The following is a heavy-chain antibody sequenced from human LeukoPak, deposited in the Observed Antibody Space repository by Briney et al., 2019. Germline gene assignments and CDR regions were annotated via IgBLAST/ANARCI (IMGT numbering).Heavy chain of an antibody. J-gene: IGHJ5*02. V-gene: IGHV3-7*01. Sequence: GGSLRLSCAASGFTFSSYWMSWVRQAPGKGLEWVANIKQDGSEKYYVDPVKGRFTISRDNAKNSLYLQMNSLRAEDTAVYYCARDGDYGDYNWFDPWGQGTLVTVSS. CDR2: IKQDGSEK. CDR1: GFTFSSYW. CDR3: ARDGDYGDYNWFDP. D-gene: IGHD4-17*01.